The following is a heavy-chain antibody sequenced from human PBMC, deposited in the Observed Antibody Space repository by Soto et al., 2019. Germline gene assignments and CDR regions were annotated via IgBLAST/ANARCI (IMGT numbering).Heavy chain of an antibody. D-gene: IGHD2-8*01. Sequence: ASVKVSCKVSGYTLSALSVHWVRQTPGKGLGWLGGFDPEDGEKVYAQKFQGRVSMTEDTPTDTAYMELSSLRSEDTAVYYCATLKTNYYYYYGMDVWGQGTTVTVSS. CDR2: FDPEDGEK. J-gene: IGHJ6*02. CDR1: GYTLSALS. V-gene: IGHV1-24*01. CDR3: ATLKTNYYYYYGMDV.